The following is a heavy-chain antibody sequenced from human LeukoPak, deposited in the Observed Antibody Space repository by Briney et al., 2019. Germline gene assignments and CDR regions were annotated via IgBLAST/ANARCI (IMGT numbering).Heavy chain of an antibody. Sequence: GGSLRLSCAASGFTFSSYAMSWVRQAPGKGLEWVSAISGSGGSTYYADSVKGRFTISRDNSKNTLYLQMNSLRAEDTAVYYCAKVGLKGSGSYYNPVWNNWFDPWGQGTLVTVSS. V-gene: IGHV3-23*01. J-gene: IGHJ5*02. CDR3: AKVGLKGSGSYYNPVWNNWFDP. CDR2: ISGSGGST. CDR1: GFTFSSYA. D-gene: IGHD3-10*01.